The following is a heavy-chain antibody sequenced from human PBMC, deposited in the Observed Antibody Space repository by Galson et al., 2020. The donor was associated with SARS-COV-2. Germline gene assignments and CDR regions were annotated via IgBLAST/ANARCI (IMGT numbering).Heavy chain of an antibody. V-gene: IGHV4-39*07. J-gene: IGHJ4*02. CDR1: GGSISSSSYY. CDR2: IYYSGST. D-gene: IGHD3-9*01. CDR3: ARGPGWHSYDILTGYRVYYFDY. Sequence: SETLSLTCTVSGGSISSSSYYWGWIRQPPGKGLEWIGSIYYSGSTYYNPSLKSRVTISVDTSKNQFSLKLSSVTAADTAVYYCARGPGWHSYDILTGYRVYYFDYWGQGTLVTVSS.